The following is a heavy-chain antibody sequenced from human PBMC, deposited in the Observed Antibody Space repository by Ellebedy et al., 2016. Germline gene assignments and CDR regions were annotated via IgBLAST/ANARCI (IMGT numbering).Heavy chain of an antibody. D-gene: IGHD3-10*01. CDR3: ARAKAGTGSSDY. J-gene: IGHJ4*02. Sequence: GGSLRLSCAASGFTFSSYAMSWVRQAPGKGLVWVARINFDGSSTSYADSVKGRFTISRDNAKNTLYLQMNSLRVEDTAVYYCARAKAGTGSSDYWGQGTLVTVSS. CDR2: INFDGSST. V-gene: IGHV3-74*01. CDR1: GFTFSSYA.